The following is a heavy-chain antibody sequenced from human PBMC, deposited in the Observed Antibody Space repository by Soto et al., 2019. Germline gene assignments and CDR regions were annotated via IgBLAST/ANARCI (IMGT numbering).Heavy chain of an antibody. V-gene: IGHV4-59*01. D-gene: IGHD2-21*02. CDR1: GGSISSYY. Sequence: SGTLSLTCTVSGGSISSYYWSWIRQPPGKGLEWIGYMYNTGSTIYNPSIKSRVTISVDTSKNKFSLKLNSVTAADTAVYYCARDLWGYCGTDCYPLDVWGQGTTVTVS. CDR3: ARDLWGYCGTDCYPLDV. CDR2: MYNTGST. J-gene: IGHJ6*02.